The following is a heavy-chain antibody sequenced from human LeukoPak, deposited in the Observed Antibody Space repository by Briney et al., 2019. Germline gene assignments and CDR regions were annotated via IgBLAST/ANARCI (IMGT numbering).Heavy chain of an antibody. CDR2: IYYSGST. CDR3: ARGYYDFWSGYYHRGAFDI. Sequence: PSETLSLTCTVSGGSISSYYWSWIRQPPGKGLEWVGYIYYSGSTNYNPSLKSRVTISVDASKNQFSLKLSSVTAADTAVYYCARGYYDFWSGYYHRGAFDIWGQGTMVTVSS. CDR1: GGSISSYY. J-gene: IGHJ3*02. V-gene: IGHV4-59*08. D-gene: IGHD3-3*01.